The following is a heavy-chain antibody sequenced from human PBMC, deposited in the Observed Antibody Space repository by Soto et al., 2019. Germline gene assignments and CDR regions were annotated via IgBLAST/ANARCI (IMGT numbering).Heavy chain of an antibody. Sequence: QVQLQQWGAGLLKPSETLSLTCAVYGGSFSGYYWSWIRQPPGKGLEWIGEINHSGSTNYNPSLKSRVTISVDTSKNQFSLKLSSVTAADTAVYYCARGKLSDYVWGSYRYNFDYWGQGTVVTVSS. J-gene: IGHJ4*02. CDR2: INHSGST. CDR1: GGSFSGYY. D-gene: IGHD3-16*02. CDR3: ARGKLSDYVWGSYRYNFDY. V-gene: IGHV4-34*01.